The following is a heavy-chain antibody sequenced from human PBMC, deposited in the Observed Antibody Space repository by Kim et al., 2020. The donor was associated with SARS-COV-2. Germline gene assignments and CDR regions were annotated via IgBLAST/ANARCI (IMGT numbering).Heavy chain of an antibody. J-gene: IGHJ4*02. D-gene: IGHD6-19*01. V-gene: IGHV4-39*01. Sequence: PSLKSRVTISVDTSKNQFSLKLSSVTAADTAVYYCARRGRAVALLYYFDYWGQGTLVTVSS. CDR3: ARRGRAVALLYYFDY.